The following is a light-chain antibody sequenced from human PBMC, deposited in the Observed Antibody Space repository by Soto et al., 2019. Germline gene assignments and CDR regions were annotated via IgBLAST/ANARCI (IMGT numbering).Light chain of an antibody. J-gene: IGKJ3*01. Sequence: EIVLTQSPGTLSLSPGERATLSCRASQSLSSSILVWYQHRPGQAPRLLLYGASNRATGIPDRFSGSGSGTDFTLTISRLEPEDFAVYHCQHYGTSHFTFGPGTKVDIK. CDR3: QHYGTSHFT. CDR2: GAS. CDR1: QSLSSSI. V-gene: IGKV3-20*01.